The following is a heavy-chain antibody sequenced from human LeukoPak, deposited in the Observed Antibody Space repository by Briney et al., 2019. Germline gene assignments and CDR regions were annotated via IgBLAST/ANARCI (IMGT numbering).Heavy chain of an antibody. D-gene: IGHD2-2*01. CDR1: GFTFSSFD. CDR3: ARADCSGSTCYLRRSWFDP. J-gene: IGHJ5*02. V-gene: IGHV3-21*01. CDR2: ISTSSRYI. Sequence: GGTLRLSCAASGFTFSSFDVNWVRKAPGKGLEWVSSISTSSRYIYYRDSVKGRFTVSRDDAKNSLYLQMNSLRVEDTAVYYCARADCSGSTCYLRRSWFDPWGQGTLVTVSS.